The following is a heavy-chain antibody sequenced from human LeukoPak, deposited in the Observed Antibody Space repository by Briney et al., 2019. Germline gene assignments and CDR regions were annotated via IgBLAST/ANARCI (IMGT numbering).Heavy chain of an antibody. D-gene: IGHD5-24*01. J-gene: IGHJ4*02. V-gene: IGHV3-66*01. CDR1: GFTDSTKY. Sequence: PGGSLRLSCAASGFTDSTKYMTWVRQAPGKRLEWVSIIYRGTETNYADSVKDRFIISRDFSRNTFFLGLNRLRIDDTAIYYCATGKEWMALDYWGQGSLVTVSS. CDR3: ATGKEWMALDY. CDR2: IYRGTET.